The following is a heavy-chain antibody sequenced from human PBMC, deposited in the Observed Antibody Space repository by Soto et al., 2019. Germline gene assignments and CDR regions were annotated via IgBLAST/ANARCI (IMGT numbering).Heavy chain of an antibody. V-gene: IGHV1-69*02. CDR3: ASFLTSYYAFWSGYFSA. Sequence: QVQLVQSGAEVKKPGSSVKVSCKASGGTFSSYTISWVRQAPGQGLEWMGRIIPILGIANYAQKFQGRVTITADTSTSTAYMELSSLRSEDTAVYYCASFLTSYYAFWSGYFSAWGQGTLVTVSS. D-gene: IGHD3-3*01. J-gene: IGHJ4*02. CDR1: GGTFSSYT. CDR2: IIPILGIA.